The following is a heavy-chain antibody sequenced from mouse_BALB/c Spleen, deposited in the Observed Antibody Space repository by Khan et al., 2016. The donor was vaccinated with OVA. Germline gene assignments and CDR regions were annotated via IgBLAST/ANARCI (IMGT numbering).Heavy chain of an antibody. V-gene: IGHV1-9*01. Sequence: QVQLQQPGGDLMKPGASVKISCKATGYTFSSYWIEWVKQRPGHGLEWIGQIFPGSVSITYNEKFKGKATFTADTSSNTAYMQLSSLTSEDSAVYYCARGGYGGFAFWGQGTLVTVSA. D-gene: IGHD2-2*01. CDR1: GYTFSSYW. CDR3: ARGGYGGFAF. CDR2: IFPGSVSI. J-gene: IGHJ3*01.